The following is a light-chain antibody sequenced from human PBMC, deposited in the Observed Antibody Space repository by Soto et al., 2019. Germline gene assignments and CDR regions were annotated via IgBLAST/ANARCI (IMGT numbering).Light chain of an antibody. V-gene: IGKV3-15*01. CDR3: HQYNNWPPT. CDR2: GAS. Sequence: EIVMTQSPATLSVSPGERATLSCRASQSVSRNLAWYQQKPDQAPRLLIYGASTRATGIPARFSGSGSGTDFTLTISSLQSGDFAVYYCHQYNNWPPTFGQGTKVEVK. CDR1: QSVSRN. J-gene: IGKJ1*01.